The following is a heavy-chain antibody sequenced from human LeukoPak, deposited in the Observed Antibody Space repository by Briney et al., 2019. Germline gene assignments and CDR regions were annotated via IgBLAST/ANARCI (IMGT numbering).Heavy chain of an antibody. V-gene: IGHV3-74*01. J-gene: IGHJ4*02. CDR1: GFTFRDHW. D-gene: IGHD1/OR15-1a*01. CDR2: ISGYGTSI. Sequence: GGSLRLSCEASGFTFRDHWMHWVRQVPGKGLEWVSYISGYGTSIDYADSVKGRFTISRDNARNTLYLQMNSLRVEDTAFYYCARDRAESNWTNHTLFDSWGQGTPVTVSS. CDR3: ARDRAESNWTNHTLFDS.